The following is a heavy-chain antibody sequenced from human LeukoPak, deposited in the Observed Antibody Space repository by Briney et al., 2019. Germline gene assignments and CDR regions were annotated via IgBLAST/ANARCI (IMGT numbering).Heavy chain of an antibody. CDR3: AKVRGTYSSGYFLDY. D-gene: IGHD6-19*01. J-gene: IGHJ4*02. CDR1: GFTFDNYA. Sequence: GRSLRLSCAASGFTFDNYAMHWVRQAPGKGLEWLSIISWNSGYIGYADSVKGRFTISRDNAKKSPDLQMNSLRAEDTAFYYCAKVRGTYSSGYFLDYWGQGTLVTVSS. V-gene: IGHV3-9*01. CDR2: ISWNSGYI.